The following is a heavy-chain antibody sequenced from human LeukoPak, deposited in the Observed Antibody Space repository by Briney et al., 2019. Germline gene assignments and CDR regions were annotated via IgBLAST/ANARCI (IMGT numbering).Heavy chain of an antibody. J-gene: IGHJ6*03. CDR2: IYTSGST. CDR3: ARTMHSYYYYYMDV. CDR1: GGSISSYY. Sequence: SETLSLTCTVSGGSISSYYWSWIRQPAGKRLEWIGRIYTSGSTNHNPSLKSRVTISVDTSKNQFSLKLSSVTAADTAVYYCARTMHSYYYYYMDVWGKGTTVTVSS. V-gene: IGHV4-4*07.